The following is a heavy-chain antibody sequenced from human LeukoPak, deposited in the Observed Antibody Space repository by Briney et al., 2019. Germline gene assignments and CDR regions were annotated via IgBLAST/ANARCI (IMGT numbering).Heavy chain of an antibody. CDR1: GYTFTGYY. D-gene: IGHD2-2*01. CDR2: INPNSGGT. J-gene: IGHJ5*02. Sequence: GESLKISCKGSGYTFTGYYMHWVRQAPGQGLEWMGWINPNSGGTNYAQKFQGRVTMTRDTSISTAYMELSRLRSDDTAVYYCARDWSVVPAANDWFDPWGQGTLVTVSS. V-gene: IGHV1-2*02. CDR3: ARDWSVVPAANDWFDP.